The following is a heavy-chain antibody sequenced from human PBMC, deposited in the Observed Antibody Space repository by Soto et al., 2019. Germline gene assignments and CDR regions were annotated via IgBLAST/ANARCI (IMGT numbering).Heavy chain of an antibody. CDR3: AKDRGGYYFDY. V-gene: IGHV3-30*18. D-gene: IGHD5-12*01. CDR1: GFTFSSYG. Sequence: QGQLVESGGGVVQPGRSLRLSCAASGFTFSSYGMHWVRQAPGKGLEWVAVISYDGSNKYYADSVKGRFTISRDNSKNTLYLQMNSLRAEDTAVYYCAKDRGGYYFDYWGQGTLVTVSS. CDR2: ISYDGSNK. J-gene: IGHJ4*02.